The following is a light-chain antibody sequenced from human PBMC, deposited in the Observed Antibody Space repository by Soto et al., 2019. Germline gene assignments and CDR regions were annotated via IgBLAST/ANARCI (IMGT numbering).Light chain of an antibody. Sequence: DIQMTQSPSTLSASVGDRVTITCRASQTVSSWLAWFQQKPGKAPTLLIYGVSGVESGVPLRFSXSGXXXXXXXXIXXXXPXDFXTYYXXQYADYSWTFGQGTKVE. CDR2: GVS. J-gene: IGKJ1*01. CDR1: QTVSSW. V-gene: IGKV1-5*03. CDR3: XQYADYSWT.